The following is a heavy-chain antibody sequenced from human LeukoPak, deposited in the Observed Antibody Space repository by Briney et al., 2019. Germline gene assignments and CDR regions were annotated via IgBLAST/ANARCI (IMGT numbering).Heavy chain of an antibody. CDR3: AKTTVGYSSGRFPGWPADY. D-gene: IGHD2-15*01. CDR1: GFAFGSYA. CDR2: IFGSGGSA. V-gene: IGHV3-23*01. Sequence: GGSLRLSCTASGFAFGSYAMYWVRQAPGKGLEWVSGIFGSGGSAHYADSVKGRFIISRDNSKNTVYLEMNSLGVEDTAVYYCAKTTVGYSSGRFPGWPADYWGQGTLVTVSS. J-gene: IGHJ4*02.